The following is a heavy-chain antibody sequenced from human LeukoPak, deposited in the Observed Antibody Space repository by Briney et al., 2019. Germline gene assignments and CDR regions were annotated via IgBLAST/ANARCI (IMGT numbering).Heavy chain of an antibody. CDR1: GGSISSYY. V-gene: IGHV4-59*08. D-gene: IGHD3-16*02. Sequence: SETLSLTCTVSGGSISSYYWSWIRQPPGKGLEWIGYIYYSGSTNYNPSLKSRVTISVDTSKNQFSLKLSSVTAADMAVYYCARQGPYDYVWGSYPPFDYWGQGTLVTVSS. CDR2: IYYSGST. J-gene: IGHJ4*02. CDR3: ARQGPYDYVWGSYPPFDY.